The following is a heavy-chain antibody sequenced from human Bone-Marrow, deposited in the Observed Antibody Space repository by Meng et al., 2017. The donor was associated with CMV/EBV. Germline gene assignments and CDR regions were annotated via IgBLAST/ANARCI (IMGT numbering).Heavy chain of an antibody. J-gene: IGHJ6*02. D-gene: IGHD6-13*01. CDR1: GDTFSSYA. V-gene: IGHV1-69*05. Sequence: SVKVSCKASGDTFSSYAISWVRQAPGQGLEWMGGIIPIFGTANYAQKFQGRVTITTDESTSTAYMELSSLRSEDTAVYYCARGYSSSWPYQTYYYYGMDVWGQGATVTIYS. CDR2: IIPIFGTA. CDR3: ARGYSSSWPYQTYYYYGMDV.